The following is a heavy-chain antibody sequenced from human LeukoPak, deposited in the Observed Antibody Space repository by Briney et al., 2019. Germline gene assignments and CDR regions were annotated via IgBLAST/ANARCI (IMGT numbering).Heavy chain of an antibody. CDR3: AKSTGWYSSSWYSTY. V-gene: IGHV1-69*04. J-gene: IGHJ4*02. CDR2: IIPILGIA. D-gene: IGHD6-13*01. Sequence: ASVKVSCKASGGTFSSYAISWVRQAPGQGLEWMGRIIPILGIANYAQKFQGRVTITADKSTSTAYMELSSLRSEDTAVYYCAKSTGWYSSSWYSTYWGQGTLVTVSS. CDR1: GGTFSSYA.